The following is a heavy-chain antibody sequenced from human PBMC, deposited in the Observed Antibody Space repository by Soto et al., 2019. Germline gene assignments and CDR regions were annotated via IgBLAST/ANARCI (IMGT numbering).Heavy chain of an antibody. CDR1: GFTFSSYG. CDR2: ISYDGSNK. J-gene: IGHJ4*02. Sequence: QVQLVESGGGVVQPGRSLRLSCAASGFTFSSYGMHWVRQAPGKGLEWVAVISYDGSNKYYADSVKGRFTISRDNSKNTLYLQMNSLRAEDTAVYYCAKDPGGSGSPPWVYYFDYWGQGTLVTVSS. CDR3: AKDPGGSGSPPWVYYFDY. D-gene: IGHD3-10*01. V-gene: IGHV3-30*18.